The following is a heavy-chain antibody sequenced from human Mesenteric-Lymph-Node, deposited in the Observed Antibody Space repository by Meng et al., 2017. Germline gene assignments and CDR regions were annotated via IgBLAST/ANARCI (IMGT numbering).Heavy chain of an antibody. Sequence: GGSLRLSCAASGFTVSSNYMSWVRQAPGKGLEWVSLINHSGGITYFSDSVKGRFTISRDNSKNTLYLQMNSLRAEDTAVYYCVKGETTYTGYEEPEFDYWGQGALVTVSS. D-gene: IGHD5-12*01. J-gene: IGHJ4*02. V-gene: IGHV3-53*01. CDR3: VKGETTYTGYEEPEFDY. CDR1: GFTVSSNY. CDR2: INHSGGIT.